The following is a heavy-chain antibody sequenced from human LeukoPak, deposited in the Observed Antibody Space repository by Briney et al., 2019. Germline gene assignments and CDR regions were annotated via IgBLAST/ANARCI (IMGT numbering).Heavy chain of an antibody. V-gene: IGHV3-23*01. CDR1: GFTFSSYG. CDR2: ISGSGGST. Sequence: GGSLRLSCAASGFTFSSYGMHWVRQAPGKGLEWVSAISGSGGSTYYADSVKGRFTISRDNSKNTLYLQMNSLRAEDTAVYYCAKDLVVGATHGGFDYWGQGTLVTVSS. CDR3: AKDLVVGATHGGFDY. J-gene: IGHJ4*02. D-gene: IGHD1-26*01.